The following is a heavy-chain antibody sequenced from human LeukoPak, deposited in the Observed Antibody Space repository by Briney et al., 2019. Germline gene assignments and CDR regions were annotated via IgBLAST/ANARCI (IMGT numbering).Heavy chain of an antibody. CDR1: GFTFSSYA. J-gene: IGHJ4*02. Sequence: GGSLRLSCAASGFTFSSYAMSWVRQAPGKGLDWVSDVSGSGSSTYYADSVKGRFTISRDNSKNTLYLQMNSLRVEDTAVYYCAKDLKGYSSGRIDYWGQGTLVTVSS. CDR2: VSGSGSST. CDR3: AKDLKGYSSGRIDY. D-gene: IGHD6-19*01. V-gene: IGHV3-23*01.